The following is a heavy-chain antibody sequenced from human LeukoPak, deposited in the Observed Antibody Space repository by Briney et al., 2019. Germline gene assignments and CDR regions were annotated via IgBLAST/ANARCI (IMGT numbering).Heavy chain of an antibody. CDR1: GGTFSSYA. Sequence: GSSVKVSCKASGGTFSSYAISWVRQAPGQGLEWMGGIIPIFGTANYAQKFQGRVTITADESTSTAYMELSSLRSEDTAVYYCASGYVYGGNKHPLLLANWGQGTLVTVSS. J-gene: IGHJ4*02. CDR2: IIPIFGTA. V-gene: IGHV1-69*01. CDR3: ASGYVYGGNKHPLLLAN. D-gene: IGHD4-23*01.